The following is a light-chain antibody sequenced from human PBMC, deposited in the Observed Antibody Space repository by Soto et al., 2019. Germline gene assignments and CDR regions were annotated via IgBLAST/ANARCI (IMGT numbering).Light chain of an antibody. CDR1: SSNIGAGYD. Sequence: QSVLTQPPSVSGAPGQRVTISCTGSSSNIGAGYDVHWYQQLPGTAPKLLIYGNSNRPSGVPDRFCGSKSGTSASLAITGLQDEDEADYYCQSYDSSLSDWVFGGGIKVTVL. CDR3: QSYDSSLSDWV. J-gene: IGLJ3*02. CDR2: GNS. V-gene: IGLV1-40*01.